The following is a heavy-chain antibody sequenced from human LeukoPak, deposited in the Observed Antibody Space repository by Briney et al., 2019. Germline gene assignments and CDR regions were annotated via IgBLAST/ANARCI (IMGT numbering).Heavy chain of an antibody. J-gene: IGHJ4*02. CDR3: VRDLRTDYAFDS. CDR2: INWDGYST. CDR1: GFTFSSYA. Sequence: PGGSLRLSCAASGFTFSSYAMSWVRQGPGKGLEWVSGINWDGYSTGYADSVRGRFTISRDNAKSTLYLQMNSLRPEDTALYYCVRDLRTDYAFDSWGQGTLVTVSS. V-gene: IGHV3-20*04. D-gene: IGHD4/OR15-4a*01.